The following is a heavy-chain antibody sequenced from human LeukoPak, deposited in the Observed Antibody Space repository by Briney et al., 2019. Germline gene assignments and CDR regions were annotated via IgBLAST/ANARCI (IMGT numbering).Heavy chain of an antibody. CDR1: GGSISSYY. CDR3: ARDRVVDTYYYYGMDV. D-gene: IGHD3-3*01. V-gene: IGHV4-59*06. CDR2: IYYSGST. Sequence: SETLSLTCTVSGGSISSYYWSWIRQHPGKGLEWIGYIYYSGSTYYNPSLKSRVTISVDTSKNQFSLKLSSVTAADTAVYYCARDRVVDTYYYYGMDVWGQGTTVTVSS. J-gene: IGHJ6*02.